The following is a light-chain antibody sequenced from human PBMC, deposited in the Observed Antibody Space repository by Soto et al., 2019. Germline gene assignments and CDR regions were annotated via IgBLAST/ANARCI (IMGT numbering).Light chain of an antibody. Sequence: EIVLTQSPGTLSLSPGERATLTCGASQRVTSNYLAWYQQKPGQAPRLLIYGSSTRATGIPDRFTGSGSGTDFTLTISSLQPEDFAIYYCQHYYTSPSTFGQGTMVEIK. V-gene: IGKV3-20*01. CDR1: QRVTSNY. CDR2: GSS. CDR3: QHYYTSPST. J-gene: IGKJ1*01.